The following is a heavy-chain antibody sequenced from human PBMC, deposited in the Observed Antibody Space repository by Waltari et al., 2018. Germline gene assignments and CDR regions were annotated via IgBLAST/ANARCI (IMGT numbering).Heavy chain of an antibody. D-gene: IGHD5-12*01. J-gene: IGHJ4*02. Sequence: EVHLAESGGGVVQPGGSLRLSCTGSGFRGGDSWIQWVRQAPGKGLEWVSRINVDGGYISYGDSVKGRFTISRDNAKNTVFLQLNSLRADDTAVYFCARKAGSGYPYGPFYYDNWGQGTLVTVSS. CDR2: INVDGGYI. V-gene: IGHV3-74*01. CDR1: GFRGGDSW. CDR3: ARKAGSGYPYGPFYYDN.